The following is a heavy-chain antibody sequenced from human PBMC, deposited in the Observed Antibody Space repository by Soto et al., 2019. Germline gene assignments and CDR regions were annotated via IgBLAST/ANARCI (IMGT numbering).Heavy chain of an antibody. D-gene: IGHD1-26*01. J-gene: IGHJ3*02. CDR1: GFTFGIYS. CDR3: AIDKVGDAFVHVFDI. CDR2: IMPGSSHI. V-gene: IGHV3-48*01. Sequence: EVQLVESGGGLVQPGGSLRLSCAASGFTFGIYSMNWVRQAPGKGLEWVSYIMPGSSHIFYADSVKGRFTISRDNAKNSLYLQMNSLRAEDTALYYCAIDKVGDAFVHVFDIWGQGTMVTVSS.